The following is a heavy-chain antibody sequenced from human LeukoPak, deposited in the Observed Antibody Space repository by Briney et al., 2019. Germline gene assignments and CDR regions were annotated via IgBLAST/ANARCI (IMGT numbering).Heavy chain of an antibody. D-gene: IGHD2-15*01. CDR2: IRSSSSYI. CDR3: ARVNHRYCSGGSCPDYYGMDV. CDR1: GFTYSSYE. J-gene: IGHJ6*02. Sequence: GGSLRLSCAASGFTYSSYEMTWLPQAPGKGLEWVSSIRSSSSYIYYADAVKGRFTISRDNATNSLYLQMNSLRAEDTAVYYCARVNHRYCSGGSCPDYYGMDVWGQGTTVTVSS. V-gene: IGHV3-21*01.